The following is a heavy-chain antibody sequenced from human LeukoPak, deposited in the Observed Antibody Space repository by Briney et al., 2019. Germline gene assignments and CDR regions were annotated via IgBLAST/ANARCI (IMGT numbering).Heavy chain of an antibody. CDR2: IKSKTDGGTT. Sequence: GGSLRLSCAATGFTFSNAWMSWVRQAPGKGLEWVGRIKSKTDGGTTDYAAPVKGRFTISRDDSKNTLYLQMNSLKTEDTAVYYCTTDLPPPPPNYCSGSYRDSWGQGTLVTVSS. CDR1: GFTFSNAW. J-gene: IGHJ4*02. D-gene: IGHD3-10*01. CDR3: TTDLPPPPPNYCSGSYRDS. V-gene: IGHV3-15*01.